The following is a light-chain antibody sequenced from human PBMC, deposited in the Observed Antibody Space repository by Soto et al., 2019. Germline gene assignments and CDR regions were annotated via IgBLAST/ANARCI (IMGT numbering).Light chain of an antibody. V-gene: IGKV1-5*03. CDR3: QQYTSYPLT. CDR2: KAS. Sequence: DIQMTQSPSTLSASVGDRVTITCRASQSISSWLAWYQQKPWKAPKLLIYKASLLESGAPSRFSGSVSGTEFTLSISSLQPDDFANYYCQQYTSYPLTFGGGTKVEIK. CDR1: QSISSW. J-gene: IGKJ4*01.